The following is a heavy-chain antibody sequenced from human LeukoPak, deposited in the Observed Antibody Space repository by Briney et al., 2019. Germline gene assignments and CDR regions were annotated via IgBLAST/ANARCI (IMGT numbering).Heavy chain of an antibody. Sequence: PGESLKISCKGSGYSFTNYWIGWVRQMPGKGLEWMGVIYPGDSDTRYSPSFQGQVTISVDKSISTAYLHWSSLKASDTAMYYCARPFDAVAGTSSDYWGQGTLLTVSS. V-gene: IGHV5-51*03. CDR2: IYPGDSDT. CDR1: GYSFTNYW. D-gene: IGHD6-19*01. J-gene: IGHJ4*02. CDR3: ARPFDAVAGTSSDY.